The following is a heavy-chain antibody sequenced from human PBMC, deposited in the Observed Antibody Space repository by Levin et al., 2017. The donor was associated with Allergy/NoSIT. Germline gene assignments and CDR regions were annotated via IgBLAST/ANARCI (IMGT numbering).Heavy chain of an antibody. Sequence: KPGGSLRLSCTVSGVSVSTYYWTWIRQSPGKGLEWIGSAYNSGSTTYNPSLKSRITISMDTSKNHLSLQVTSMTAADTAVYHCAGAKQWLAYDMWGQGTLVTVSS. CDR3: AGAKQWLAYDM. CDR2: AYNSGST. D-gene: IGHD6-19*01. V-gene: IGHV4-59*08. J-gene: IGHJ3*02. CDR1: GVSVSTYY.